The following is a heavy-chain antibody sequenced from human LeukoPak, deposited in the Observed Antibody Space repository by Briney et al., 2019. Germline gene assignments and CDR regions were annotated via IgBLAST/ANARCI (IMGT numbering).Heavy chain of an antibody. CDR3: TRALGSDY. D-gene: IGHD1-26*01. Sequence: ASVKVSCKASEYTFPSFYMHWVRQAPGQRLEWMGWINPNSGGTNYAQKFQGRVTITRDTSISTAYMELSSLYSDDTAMYYCTRALGSDYWGQGTLVTVSS. CDR1: EYTFPSFY. J-gene: IGHJ4*02. CDR2: INPNSGGT. V-gene: IGHV1-2*02.